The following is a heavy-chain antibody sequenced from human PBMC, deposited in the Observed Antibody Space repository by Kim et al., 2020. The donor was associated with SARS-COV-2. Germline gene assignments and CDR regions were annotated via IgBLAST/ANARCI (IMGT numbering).Heavy chain of an antibody. V-gene: IGHV3-48*03. CDR3: ASMVRGVIGVDY. D-gene: IGHD3-10*01. CDR2: ISSSGSTI. J-gene: IGHJ4*02. Sequence: GGSLRLSCAASGFTFSSYEMNWVRQAPGKGLEWVSYISSSGSTIYYADSVKGRFTISRDNAKNSLYLQMNSLIAEDTAVYYCASMVRGVIGVDYWGQGTLVTVSS. CDR1: GFTFSSYE.